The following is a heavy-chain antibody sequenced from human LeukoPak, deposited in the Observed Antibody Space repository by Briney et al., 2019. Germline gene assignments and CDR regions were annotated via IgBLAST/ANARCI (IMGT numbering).Heavy chain of an antibody. CDR3: ARLRYSSSWYELDY. Sequence: SETLSLTCTVSGGSISSYYWSWIRQPPGKGLEWIGYIYYSGSTNYNPSLKSRVTISVDTSKNQFSLKLSSVTAADTAVYYCARLRYSSSWYELDYWGQGTLVTVSS. CDR2: IYYSGST. CDR1: GGSISSYY. V-gene: IGHV4-59*08. J-gene: IGHJ4*02. D-gene: IGHD6-13*01.